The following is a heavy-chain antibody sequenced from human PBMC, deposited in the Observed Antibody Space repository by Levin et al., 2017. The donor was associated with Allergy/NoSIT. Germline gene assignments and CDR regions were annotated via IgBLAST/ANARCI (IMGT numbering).Heavy chain of an antibody. D-gene: IGHD6-13*01. Sequence: SVKVSCKASGGTLSNYALTWVRQAPGQGLEWMGGIIPMFRTADYAQEFQGRVTLTADESTGTVYMELSSLRSEDTAVYSCGYWVYPYSYVDVWGKGTAVSVSS. J-gene: IGHJ6*03. CDR1: GGTLSNYA. V-gene: IGHV1-69*13. CDR3: GYWVYPYSYVDV. CDR2: IIPMFRTA.